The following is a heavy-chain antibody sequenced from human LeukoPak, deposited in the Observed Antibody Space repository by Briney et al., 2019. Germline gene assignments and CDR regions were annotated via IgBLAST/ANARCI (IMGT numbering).Heavy chain of an antibody. CDR1: GFAFDDYG. Sequence: GESLRLSCADSGFAFDDYGLQWVRQAPGKALEWVGLISHIESETHYADSIKGRFTVSRDNSKNMVHLEMNTMTMEVTGVYFCARPATQGDVIEKFGIDFWGQGVLVTVSS. CDR3: ARPATQGDVIEKFGIDF. D-gene: IGHD2-21*01. V-gene: IGHV3-30*03. J-gene: IGHJ4*02. CDR2: ISHIESET.